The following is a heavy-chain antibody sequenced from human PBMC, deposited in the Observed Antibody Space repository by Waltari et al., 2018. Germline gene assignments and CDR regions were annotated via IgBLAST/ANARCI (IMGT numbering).Heavy chain of an antibody. CDR3: VKVRFGWGSYRYTGSGYDY. CDR2: IRYDGSNK. Sequence: QVQLVESGGGVVQPGGSLRLSCAASGFTFSSYSMHWVRQAPGKGLEWVAFIRYDGSNKYYADSVKGRLTISRDNSKNTLYLQMNSLRAEDTAVYYCVKVRFGWGSYRYTGSGYDYWGQGTLVTVSS. V-gene: IGHV3-30*02. D-gene: IGHD3-16*02. J-gene: IGHJ4*02. CDR1: GFTFSSYS.